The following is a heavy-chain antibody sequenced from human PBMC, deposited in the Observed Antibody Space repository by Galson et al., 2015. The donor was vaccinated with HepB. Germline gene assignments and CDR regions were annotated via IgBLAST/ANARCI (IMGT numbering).Heavy chain of an antibody. D-gene: IGHD2-2*01. CDR3: ARDLVVVPAANGDYYGMDV. CDR2: INPNSGGT. V-gene: IGHV1-2*04. J-gene: IGHJ6*02. Sequence: SVKVSCKASGYTFTGYYMHWVRQAPGQGLEWMGWINPNSGGTNYAQKFQGWVTMTRDTSISTAYMELSRLRSDDTAVYYCARDLVVVPAANGDYYGMDVWGQGTTVTVSS. CDR1: GYTFTGYY.